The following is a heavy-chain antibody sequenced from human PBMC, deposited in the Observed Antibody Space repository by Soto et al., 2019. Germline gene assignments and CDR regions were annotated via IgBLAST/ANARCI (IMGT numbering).Heavy chain of an antibody. D-gene: IGHD2-2*01. CDR2: IYHSGST. CDR1: GDSISSSKW. Sequence: QVQLQESGPGLVKPSGTLSLTCAVSGDSISSSKWWNWDRQPPGKGLEWIGEIYHSGSTNYSPSLKSRVTISVDKSKNQFSLNLTSVTAADTAMYYCARKYCDSTSCYYDYWGQGTLVTVSS. V-gene: IGHV4-4*02. CDR3: ARKYCDSTSCYYDY. J-gene: IGHJ4*02.